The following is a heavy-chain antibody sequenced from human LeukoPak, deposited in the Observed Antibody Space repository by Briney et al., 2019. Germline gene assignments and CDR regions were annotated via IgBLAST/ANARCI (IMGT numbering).Heavy chain of an antibody. V-gene: IGHV4-30-2*01. J-gene: IGHJ6*02. Sequence: PSQTLSLTCAVSGGSISSGGYSWSWIRQPPGKGLEWIGYIYHSGSTYYNPSLKSRVTISVDRSKNQFSLKLSSVTAADTAVYYCARGGYSYGHAYYYGMDVWGQGTTVTVS. CDR2: IYHSGST. CDR3: ARGGYSYGHAYYYGMDV. D-gene: IGHD5-18*01. CDR1: GGSISSGGYS.